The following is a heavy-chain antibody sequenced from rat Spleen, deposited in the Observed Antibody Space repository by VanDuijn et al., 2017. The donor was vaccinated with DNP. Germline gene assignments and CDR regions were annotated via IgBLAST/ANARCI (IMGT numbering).Heavy chain of an antibody. V-gene: IGHV5-7*01. CDR3: ARHNYSYSPHWFFDF. D-gene: IGHD1-2*01. J-gene: IGHJ1*01. CDR2: ISYDGSGT. Sequence: EVQLVESGGGLVQPGRSMKLSCAASGFTFSSYDMAWVRQAPKKGLEWVAAISYDGSGTYYRDSVKGRFTISRDNAKTTLYLQMDSLRSEDTATYYCARHNYSYSPHWFFDFWGPGTMVTVSS. CDR1: GFTFSSYD.